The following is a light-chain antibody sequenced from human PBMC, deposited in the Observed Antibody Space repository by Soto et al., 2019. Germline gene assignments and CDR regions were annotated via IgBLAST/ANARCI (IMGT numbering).Light chain of an antibody. CDR1: QSISTY. V-gene: IGKV3-11*01. CDR2: DAS. Sequence: EIVLTQSPATLSLSPGERATLSCRASQSISTYLAWYQQKPGQAPRLLFYDASNRATGIPARFSGSGSGTDFTLTISSLESEDFAVYYCQQRSNWPLTFGGGTKVEIK. J-gene: IGKJ4*01. CDR3: QQRSNWPLT.